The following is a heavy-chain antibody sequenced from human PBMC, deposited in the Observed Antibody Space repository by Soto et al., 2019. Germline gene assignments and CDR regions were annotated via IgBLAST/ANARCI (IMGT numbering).Heavy chain of an antibody. CDR1: RNFFTSDS. CDR2: INAGNGKT. J-gene: IGHJ6*02. Sequence: ASVKVSCKASRNFFTSDSLHWVRQAPGQRLEWMGWINAGNGKTKYSQRFQGRVTITRDTSASVVYMEVTSLRSEDTAVYYCARGVVMVGGLDYYGIDVWGRGTTVTVSS. CDR3: ARGVVMVGGLDYYGIDV. V-gene: IGHV1-3*01. D-gene: IGHD2-15*01.